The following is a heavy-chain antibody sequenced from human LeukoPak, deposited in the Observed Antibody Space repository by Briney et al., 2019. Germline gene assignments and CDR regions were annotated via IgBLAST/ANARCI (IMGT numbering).Heavy chain of an antibody. Sequence: SETLSLTCTVSGGSISSSSYYWGWIRQPPGKGLEWIGSIYYSGSTNYNPSLKSRVTISVDTSKNQFSLKLSSVTAADTAVYYCACLGGRVRGVIQQNYWGQGTLVTVSS. J-gene: IGHJ4*02. CDR2: IYYSGST. V-gene: IGHV4-39*07. D-gene: IGHD3-10*01. CDR1: GGSISSSSYY. CDR3: ACLGGRVRGVIQQNY.